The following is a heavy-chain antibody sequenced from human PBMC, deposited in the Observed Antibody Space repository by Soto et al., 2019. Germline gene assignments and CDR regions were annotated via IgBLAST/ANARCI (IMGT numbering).Heavy chain of an antibody. J-gene: IGHJ5*02. D-gene: IGHD4-17*01. CDR3: ARRTVTPAVGGWFDP. CDR1: GGSISSYY. Sequence: SETLSLTCTVSGGSISSYYWSWIRQPPGKGLEWIGYIYYSGSTNYNPSLKSRVTISVDTSKNQFSLKLSSVTAADTAVYYCARRTVTPAVGGWFDPWGQGTLVTVSS. V-gene: IGHV4-59*01. CDR2: IYYSGST.